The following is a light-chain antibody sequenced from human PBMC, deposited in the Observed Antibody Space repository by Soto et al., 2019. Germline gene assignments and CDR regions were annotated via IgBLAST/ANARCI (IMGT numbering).Light chain of an antibody. Sequence: DIQMTQSPSTLSASIGDRVTITCRASQSLNSWLAWYQQKPWKAPKILIYKASTLKSGVPSRFSGSGSGTEFTLTISSLQPDDFATYYCQQYNSYSEAFGQGTKVDIK. CDR3: QQYNSYSEA. CDR2: KAS. V-gene: IGKV1-5*03. J-gene: IGKJ1*01. CDR1: QSLNSW.